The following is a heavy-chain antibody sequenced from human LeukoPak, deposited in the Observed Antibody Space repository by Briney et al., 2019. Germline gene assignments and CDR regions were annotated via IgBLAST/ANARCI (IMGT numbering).Heavy chain of an antibody. Sequence: ASVKVSCKASGYTFTSYGISWVRQAPGQGLEWMGWISAYNGNTNCAQKLQGRVTMTTDTSTSTACMELRSLRSDDTAVYYCARDWTRYYDILTGYYPPAEYFQHWGQGTLVTVSS. D-gene: IGHD3-9*01. CDR2: ISAYNGNT. V-gene: IGHV1-18*01. CDR3: ARDWTRYYDILTGYYPPAEYFQH. CDR1: GYTFTSYG. J-gene: IGHJ1*01.